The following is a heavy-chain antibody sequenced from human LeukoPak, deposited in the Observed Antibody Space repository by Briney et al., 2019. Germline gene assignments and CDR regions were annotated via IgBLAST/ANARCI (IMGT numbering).Heavy chain of an antibody. Sequence: PSETLSLTCTVSGGSISNYYWYWMRQPPGKGLEWIAYTYYSGNPNYNPSLRSRATISVDTSKNQFSLKLSSVTAADTAVYYCARDKDVTIFGVVRPNWFDPWGQGTLVTVSS. V-gene: IGHV4-59*12. D-gene: IGHD3-3*01. CDR1: GGSISNYY. CDR3: ARDKDVTIFGVVRPNWFDP. J-gene: IGHJ5*02. CDR2: TYYSGNP.